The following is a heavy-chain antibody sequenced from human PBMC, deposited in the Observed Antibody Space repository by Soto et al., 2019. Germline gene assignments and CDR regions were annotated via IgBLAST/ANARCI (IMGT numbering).Heavy chain of an antibody. Sequence: QVQLVESGGGVVQPGRSLRLSCAASGFTFNNYAMHWVRQAPGTGLEWIAVISYDGNNQYYADSVKGRFAISRDNSKNTLYLQMNSLGDEDTAVYYCARDRVYYYDSSGYYNFEYWGQGSLVTVSS. CDR2: ISYDGNNQ. J-gene: IGHJ4*02. D-gene: IGHD3-22*01. CDR3: ARDRVYYYDSSGYYNFEY. CDR1: GFTFNNYA. V-gene: IGHV3-30*09.